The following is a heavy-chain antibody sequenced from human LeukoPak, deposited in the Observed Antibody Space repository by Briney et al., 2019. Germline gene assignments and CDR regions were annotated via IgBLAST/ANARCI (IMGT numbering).Heavy chain of an antibody. V-gene: IGHV4-59*01. CDR3: ARVNGYSYGDYFDY. Sequence: WETLSLTCTVSGVSISSYYWSWIRQPPGKGLEWVGYIYYSGSTNYNASLKSRVTISVDTSKNQFSLKLSSVTAADTAVYYCARVNGYSYGDYFDYWGQGTLVTVSS. CDR2: IYYSGST. D-gene: IGHD5-18*01. J-gene: IGHJ4*02. CDR1: GVSISSYY.